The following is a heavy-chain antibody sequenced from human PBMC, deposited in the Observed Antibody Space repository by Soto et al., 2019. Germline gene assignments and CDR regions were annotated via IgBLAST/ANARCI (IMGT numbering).Heavy chain of an antibody. Sequence: SGTLSLTCSVSGDSISNLDYFWAWIRQPPGQALEYIGYIYKSATTYYNPSFESRVAISVDTSKSQFSLNVTSVTAADTAVYYCAKDPFGQQLAPLNWFDPWGQGTLVTVSS. D-gene: IGHD6-13*01. V-gene: IGHV4-30-4*01. CDR1: GDSISNLDYF. CDR3: AKDPFGQQLAPLNWFDP. J-gene: IGHJ5*02. CDR2: IYKSATT.